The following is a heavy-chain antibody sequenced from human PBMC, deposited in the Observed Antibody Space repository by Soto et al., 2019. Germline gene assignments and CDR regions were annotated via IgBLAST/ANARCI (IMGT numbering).Heavy chain of an antibody. CDR2: IHHSGNA. J-gene: IGHJ4*02. D-gene: IGHD3-10*01. CDR3: ARVEFGRFGDD. V-gene: IGHV4-4*02. CDR1: GGSISSNTLW. Sequence: SETLSLTCAVSGGSISSNTLWWSWVRQPPGKGLEWIGEIHHSGNANYNPSLRSRVMLSADTSKNQFSLKVTSVSAADTAVYYCARVEFGRFGDDWGQGTMVTVSS.